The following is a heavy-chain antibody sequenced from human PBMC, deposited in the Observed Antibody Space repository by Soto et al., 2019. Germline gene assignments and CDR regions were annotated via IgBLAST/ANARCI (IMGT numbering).Heavy chain of an antibody. CDR1: GFTFSSYE. V-gene: IGHV3-48*03. D-gene: IGHD5-18*01. CDR3: ARDPVNGYSYGYFDY. Sequence: EVQLVESGGGLVQPGGSLRLSCAASGFTFSSYEMNWVRQAPGKGLEWLSYISSSGDTIYRYADSVKGRFTISRDNAKNSLYLQMNSLRAEDTAVYYCARDPVNGYSYGYFDYWGQGTLVTVSS. J-gene: IGHJ4*02. CDR2: ISSSGDTI.